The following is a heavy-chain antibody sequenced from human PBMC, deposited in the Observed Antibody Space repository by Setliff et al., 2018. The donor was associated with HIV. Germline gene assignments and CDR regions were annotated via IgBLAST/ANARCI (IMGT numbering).Heavy chain of an antibody. CDR1: GGSISSSGPGYY. CDR2: VYYSGST. D-gene: IGHD3-3*01. V-gene: IGHV4-39*01. Sequence: KASETLSLTCTVSGGSISSSGPGYYWGWVRQAPGGGLEWIGSVYYSGSTYYNPSLKSRVTISLDTSKNQLSLRLTSMTAADTAVYYCARSQPDTIFGVVIFDYWGQGKMVTLL. CDR3: ARSQPDTIFGVVIFDY. J-gene: IGHJ4*02.